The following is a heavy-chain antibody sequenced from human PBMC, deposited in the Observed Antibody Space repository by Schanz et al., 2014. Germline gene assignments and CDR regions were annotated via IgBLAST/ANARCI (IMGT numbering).Heavy chain of an antibody. Sequence: EVQLVESGGGLVQPGRSLRLSCAASGFTFDDYAMHWVRQAPGKGLEWVSGISWNSGSIGYADSVKGRFTISRDDAKNSLYLQMNSLRAEDTALYYCAKEKGDCSSTSCSYYFDYWGQGTLVTVSS. CDR2: ISWNSGSI. V-gene: IGHV3-9*01. D-gene: IGHD2-2*01. CDR3: AKEKGDCSSTSCSYYFDY. J-gene: IGHJ4*02. CDR1: GFTFDDYA.